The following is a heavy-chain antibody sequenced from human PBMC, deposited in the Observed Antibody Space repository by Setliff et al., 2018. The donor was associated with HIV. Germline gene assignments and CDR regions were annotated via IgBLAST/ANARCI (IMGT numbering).Heavy chain of an antibody. V-gene: IGHV4-34*01. D-gene: IGHD2-21*02. CDR2: INYAGVA. Sequence: SETLSLTCAVYGGSLSGYFWVWVRQSPGRGLEWIGEINYAGVANYSPSLKSRVTMSIDTSKNQFSLKLSSVTAADTGIYFCARGGAVTVLGIPSYYSFYGLDKWGQGTTVTVSS. J-gene: IGHJ6*02. CDR1: GGSLSGYF. CDR3: ARGGAVTVLGIPSYYSFYGLDK.